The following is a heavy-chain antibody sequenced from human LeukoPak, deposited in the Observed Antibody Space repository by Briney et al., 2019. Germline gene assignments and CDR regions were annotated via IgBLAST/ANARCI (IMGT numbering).Heavy chain of an antibody. CDR1: GGSISSYY. CDR2: IYYSGST. D-gene: IGHD5-12*01. Sequence: SETLSLTCTVSGGSISSYYWSWIRQPPGKGLEWIGYIYYSGSTNSNPSLKSRVTISVDTSKSQFSLKLSSVTAADTAVYYCARYSGYDFILDYWGQGTLVTVSS. J-gene: IGHJ4*02. CDR3: ARYSGYDFILDY. V-gene: IGHV4-59*08.